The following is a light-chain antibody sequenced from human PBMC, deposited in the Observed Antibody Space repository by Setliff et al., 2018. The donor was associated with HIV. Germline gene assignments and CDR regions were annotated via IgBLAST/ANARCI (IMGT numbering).Light chain of an antibody. Sequence: SVLTQPPSVSGAPGQRVAISCTGSSSNLGAGYDVQWYQQLPGTAPKIVIFGNTNRPSGVPDRFSGSKSGTSAPLAITGLQAEDEADYYCQSYDYRLSGSVVFGGGTKVTVL. CDR2: GNT. CDR1: SSNLGAGYD. V-gene: IGLV1-40*01. CDR3: QSYDYRLSGSVV. J-gene: IGLJ2*01.